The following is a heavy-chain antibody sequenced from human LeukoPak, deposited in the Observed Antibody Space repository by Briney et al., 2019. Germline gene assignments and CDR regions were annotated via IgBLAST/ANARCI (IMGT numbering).Heavy chain of an antibody. Sequence: GGSLRLSCSASGFTFSRSAMHWVRQAPGKGLEYVSAISNNGGSTFYGDSVKGRFTISRDNSKNTVYLQMSSLRVEDTAVYYCVKGGTARGSGDRAFDIWGQGTMVTVSS. CDR3: VKGGTARGSGDRAFDI. J-gene: IGHJ3*02. CDR2: ISNNGGST. CDR1: GFTFSRSA. V-gene: IGHV3-64D*06. D-gene: IGHD1-14*01.